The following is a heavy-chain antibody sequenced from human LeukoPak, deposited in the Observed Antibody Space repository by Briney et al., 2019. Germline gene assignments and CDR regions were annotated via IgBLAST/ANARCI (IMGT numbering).Heavy chain of an antibody. V-gene: IGHV1-24*01. D-gene: IGHD5-24*01. CDR2: FDPEDGET. CDR3: ATFARRAYYFDY. CDR1: GYTLTELS. Sequence: ASVKVSYKVSGYTLTELSMHWVRQAPGKGLEWMGGFDPEDGETIYAQKFQGRVTMTEDTSTDTAYMELSSLRSEDTAVYYCATFARRAYYFDYWGQGTLVTVSS. J-gene: IGHJ4*02.